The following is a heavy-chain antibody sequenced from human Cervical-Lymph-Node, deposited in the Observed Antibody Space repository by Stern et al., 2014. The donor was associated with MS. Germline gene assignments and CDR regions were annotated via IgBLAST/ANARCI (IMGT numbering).Heavy chain of an antibody. D-gene: IGHD1-1*01. CDR1: GYSFTSDW. CDR3: ARHAAAVETTFTYYGMDV. V-gene: IGHV5-51*01. CDR2: IYPADSET. Sequence: EVQLVQSGAEVKKPGESLKISCKGSGYSFTSDWIGWVRQMPGQGLEWMGIIYPADSETKYSPSFQGQVTISADKSISTAYLQWSSLKASDTAMYYCARHAAAVETTFTYYGMDVWGQGTTVTVSS. J-gene: IGHJ6*02.